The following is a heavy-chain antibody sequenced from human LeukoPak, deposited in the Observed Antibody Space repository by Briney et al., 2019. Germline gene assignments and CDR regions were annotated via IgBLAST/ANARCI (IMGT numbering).Heavy chain of an antibody. Sequence: GSLRLSCAASGFTFSSYAMSWVRQAPGKGPEWVSAISGSGGSTYYADSVKGRFTISRDNSKNTLYLQMNSLRAEDTAVYYCAKDFPAYYYDSSGYPPEWGQGTLVTVSS. J-gene: IGHJ4*02. CDR1: GFTFSSYA. CDR2: ISGSGGST. CDR3: AKDFPAYYYDSSGYPPE. V-gene: IGHV3-23*01. D-gene: IGHD3-22*01.